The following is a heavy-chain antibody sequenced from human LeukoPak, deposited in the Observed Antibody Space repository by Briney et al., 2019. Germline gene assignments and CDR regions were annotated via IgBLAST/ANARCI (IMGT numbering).Heavy chain of an antibody. Sequence: GGSLRLSCAASGFTFSSYSMNWVRQAPGKGLEWVSSISSSSSYIYYADSVKGRFTISRGNAKNSLYLQMNSLRAEDTAVYYCARGLRSSPHAFDIWGQGTMVTVSS. CDR1: GFTFSSYS. J-gene: IGHJ3*02. D-gene: IGHD3-3*01. CDR2: ISSSSSYI. CDR3: ARGLRSSPHAFDI. V-gene: IGHV3-21*01.